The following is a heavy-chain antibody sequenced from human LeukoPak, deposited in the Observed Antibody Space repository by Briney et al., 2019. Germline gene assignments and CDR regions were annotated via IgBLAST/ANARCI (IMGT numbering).Heavy chain of an antibody. Sequence: SETLSLTCTVPGGSISSYYWSWIRQPPGKGLEWIGYIYYSGSTNYDPSLKSRVTISVDTSKNQFSLKLSSVTAADTAVYYCARVKFEDDILTGYPLDVWGKGTTVTISS. CDR3: ARVKFEDDILTGYPLDV. CDR2: IYYSGST. D-gene: IGHD3-9*01. CDR1: GGSISSYY. V-gene: IGHV4-59*01. J-gene: IGHJ6*04.